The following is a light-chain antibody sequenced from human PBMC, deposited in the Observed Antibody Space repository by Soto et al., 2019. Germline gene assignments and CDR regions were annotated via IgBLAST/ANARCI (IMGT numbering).Light chain of an antibody. CDR1: SRDIGAYNY. Sequence: QSALTQPAAVSGTDGQSIAISCTATSRDIGAYNYVSWYQHHPGKDPKLIIYDVSSRPSGISNRFSGSKSGNAASLTISGLQADDEADYFCASYTAYTPLVVFGGGTKVTVL. CDR3: ASYTAYTPLVV. CDR2: DVS. J-gene: IGLJ2*01. V-gene: IGLV2-14*01.